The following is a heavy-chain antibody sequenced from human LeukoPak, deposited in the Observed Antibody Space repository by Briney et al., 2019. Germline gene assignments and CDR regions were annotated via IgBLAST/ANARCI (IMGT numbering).Heavy chain of an antibody. D-gene: IGHD1-26*01. CDR3: ARGGGRYHVDY. Sequence: GASVKVSCKASGYTFTGYYMHWVRQAPGQGLEWMGWINPNSGATKSAQRFQGRVTMTRDTFSSTVHIDLSRLTSDDTAMYYCARGGGRYHVDYWGQGTLVTASS. V-gene: IGHV1-2*02. CDR2: INPNSGAT. J-gene: IGHJ4*02. CDR1: GYTFTGYY.